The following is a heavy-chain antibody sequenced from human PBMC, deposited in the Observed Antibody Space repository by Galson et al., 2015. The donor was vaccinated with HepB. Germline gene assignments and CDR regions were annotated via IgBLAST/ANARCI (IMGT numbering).Heavy chain of an antibody. CDR1: GVTIPSYS. J-gene: IGHJ6*02. CDR2: ISAGSTTI. CDR3: ARNPSSYDYYNMDV. Sequence: SLRLSCAASGVTIPSYSMNWVRRAPGKGLEWLAYISAGSTTIYYAVSVKGRFTISRDNAKNFLYLHMNSLRGEDTAVYYCARNPSSYDYYNMDVWGHGTTVTVSS. V-gene: IGHV3-48*01.